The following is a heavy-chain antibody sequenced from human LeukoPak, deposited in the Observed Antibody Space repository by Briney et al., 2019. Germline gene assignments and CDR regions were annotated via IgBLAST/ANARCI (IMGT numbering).Heavy chain of an antibody. D-gene: IGHD3-9*01. V-gene: IGHV1-8*01. J-gene: IGHJ6*02. CDR1: GYTFTSCD. Sequence: GASVKLSCKASGYTFTSCDINWVRQATGQGLEWMGWMNPNSGNTGYAQKFQGRVTMTRNTAISTAYMELSSLRSEDTAVYYCARVSVYYDILTRYYYYYGMDVWGQGTTVTVSS. CDR3: ARVSVYYDILTRYYYYYGMDV. CDR2: MNPNSGNT.